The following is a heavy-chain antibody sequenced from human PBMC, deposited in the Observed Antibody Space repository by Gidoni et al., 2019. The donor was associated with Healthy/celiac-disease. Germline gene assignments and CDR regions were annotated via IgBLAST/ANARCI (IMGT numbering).Heavy chain of an antibody. D-gene: IGHD6-13*01. CDR3: ARTPGPLAAAGGWVFDP. J-gene: IGHJ5*02. Sequence: QLQLQESGPGLVKPSETLSLTCTVSGGSISSSSYYWGWIRQPPGKGLEWIGSIYYSGSTYYNPSLKSRVTISVDTSKNQFSLKLSSVTAADTAVYYCARTPGPLAAAGGWVFDPWGQGTLVTVSS. CDR1: GGSISSSSYY. CDR2: IYYSGST. V-gene: IGHV4-39*07.